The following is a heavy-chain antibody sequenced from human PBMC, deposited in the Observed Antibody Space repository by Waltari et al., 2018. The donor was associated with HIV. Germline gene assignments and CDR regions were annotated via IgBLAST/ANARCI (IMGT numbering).Heavy chain of an antibody. CDR1: GFTFSDSS. Sequence: EVQLVESGGGLVKPGGSLRLSCAASGFTFSDSSMNWVRQAPGKGLEWVSSISKNSDYIYYAASVKGRFTISRDNAKKSVYLQMNSLRVEDTAVYYCAKDNQEAIFQRLYLDFWGQGTLVSVSS. CDR3: AKDNQEAIFQRLYLDF. D-gene: IGHD3-3*01. V-gene: IGHV3-21*01. J-gene: IGHJ4*02. CDR2: ISKNSDYI.